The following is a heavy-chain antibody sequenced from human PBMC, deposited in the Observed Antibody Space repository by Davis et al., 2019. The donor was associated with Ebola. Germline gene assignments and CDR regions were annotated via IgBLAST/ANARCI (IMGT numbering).Heavy chain of an antibody. CDR2: VNPYSGGT. CDR1: GYTFSGYY. J-gene: IGHJ6*04. Sequence: AASVKVSCKASGYTFSGYYMNWVRQAPGQGLEWMGRVNPYSGGTNYAQKFQARVTMTRDTSISTAYMELSRLRSDDTAVYYCARVRYCGGDCSKNYYYGMDVWGKGTTVTVSS. CDR3: ARVRYCGGDCSKNYYYGMDV. V-gene: IGHV1-2*06. D-gene: IGHD2-21*02.